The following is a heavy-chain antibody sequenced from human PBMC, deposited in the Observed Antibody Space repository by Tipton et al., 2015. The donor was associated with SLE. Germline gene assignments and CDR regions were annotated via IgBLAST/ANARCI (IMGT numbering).Heavy chain of an antibody. J-gene: IGHJ4*02. V-gene: IGHV4-34*09. CDR3: ATSHERHSSGCTLDY. Sequence: TLSLTCAVYGGSFSGYYWSWIRQPPGKGLEWIGYIYDSGSTYYNPSLKSRLTISADTSKNQFSLKLSSVTAADTAVYYCATSHERHSSGCTLDYWGQGTLVTVSS. D-gene: IGHD6-19*01. CDR2: IYDSGST. CDR1: GGSFSGYY.